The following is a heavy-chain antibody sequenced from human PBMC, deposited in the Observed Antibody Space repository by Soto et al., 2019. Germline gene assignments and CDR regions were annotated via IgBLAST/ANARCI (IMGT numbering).Heavy chain of an antibody. CDR2: ISSGSATI. CDR3: ARDSASYSSSSGSYWYFDL. Sequence: EVQLVESGGGLVQPGGSLRLSCATSAFIFSSYSMNWVRQAPGKGLEWVSYISSGSATIYYADSVKGRFTISRDNAKNSLYLQMNSLRDEDTAVYYCARDSASYSSSSGSYWYFDLWGRGTLVTVSS. V-gene: IGHV3-48*02. CDR1: AFIFSSYS. D-gene: IGHD6-6*01. J-gene: IGHJ2*01.